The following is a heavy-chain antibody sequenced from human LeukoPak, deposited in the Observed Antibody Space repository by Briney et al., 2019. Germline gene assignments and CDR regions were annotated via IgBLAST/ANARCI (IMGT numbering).Heavy chain of an antibody. CDR1: GFTFSSYE. CDR3: ARENGGYCSSTSCPGGDAFDI. Sequence: GGPLRLSCAASGFTFSSYEMNWVRQAPGKGLEWGSYISSSGSTIYYADSVKGRFTISRDNAKNSLYLQMNSLRAEDTAIYYCARENGGYCSSTSCPGGDAFDIWGQGTMVTVSS. J-gene: IGHJ3*02. V-gene: IGHV3-48*03. D-gene: IGHD2-2*03. CDR2: ISSSGSTI.